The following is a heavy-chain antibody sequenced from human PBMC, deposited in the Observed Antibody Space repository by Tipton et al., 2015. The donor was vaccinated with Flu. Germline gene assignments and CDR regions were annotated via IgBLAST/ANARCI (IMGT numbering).Heavy chain of an antibody. CDR3: ARKPQLAAFGY. CDR1: GYSISSGFY. J-gene: IGHJ4*01. D-gene: IGHD6-25*01. CDR2: IHQSDNY. V-gene: IGHV4-38-2*02. Sequence: GLVKPSETLSLTCNVSGYSISSGFYWGCIRQPPGKGLQWIGSIHQSDNYYYNPSIKSRVTISVDTSKKQFSLKLKSVTAADTAVYYCARKPQLAAFGYWSHGALVTVSS.